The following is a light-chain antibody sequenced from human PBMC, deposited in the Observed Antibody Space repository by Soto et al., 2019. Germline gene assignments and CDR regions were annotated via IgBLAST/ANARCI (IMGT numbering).Light chain of an antibody. J-gene: IGKJ3*01. CDR1: QGISSY. CDR2: AAS. V-gene: IGKV1-9*01. CDR3: QQLNNYPFT. Sequence: IQLTQSPSSLSASVGDRVTITCRASQGISSYLAWYQQKPGKAPKLLIYAASTLQSGVPSRFSGSGSGTDFTLPISSLQPEDFATYYCQQLNNYPFTFGPGTKVDIK.